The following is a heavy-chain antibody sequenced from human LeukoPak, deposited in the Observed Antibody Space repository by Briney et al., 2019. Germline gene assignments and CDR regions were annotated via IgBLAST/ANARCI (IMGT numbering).Heavy chain of an antibody. CDR3: ARYPVGYSGSYSTHFDY. Sequence: SGESLRLSCAASGFTFSSYALSWVRQAPGKGLEWVSSISGSGDNTYYADPVKGRFTISRDKSKNTLFLQMNSLRAEDTAVYHCARYPVGYSGSYSTHFDYWGQGTLVTVSS. CDR2: ISGSGDNT. V-gene: IGHV3-23*01. D-gene: IGHD3-10*01. J-gene: IGHJ4*02. CDR1: GFTFSSYA.